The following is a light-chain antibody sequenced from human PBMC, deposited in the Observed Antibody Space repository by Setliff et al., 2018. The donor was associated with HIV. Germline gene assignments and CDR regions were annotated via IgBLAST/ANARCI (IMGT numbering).Light chain of an antibody. J-gene: IGLJ1*01. CDR1: SSDVGDYNY. CDR3: SSYTGSNTYM. V-gene: IGLV2-14*01. Sequence: QSALTQPASVSGSPGQSITISCTGTSSDVGDYNYVSWSQQHPGKAPKLMIYDVSKRPSGVSNRFSGAKSCNTASLNISGLQAEDEADYYCSSYTGSNTYMFGSGTKVTVL. CDR2: DVS.